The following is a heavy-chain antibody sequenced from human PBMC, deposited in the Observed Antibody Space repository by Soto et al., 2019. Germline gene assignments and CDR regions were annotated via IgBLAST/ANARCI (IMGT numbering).Heavy chain of an antibody. V-gene: IGHV4-4*02. CDR2: IYHSGST. CDR1: GGSISSSNW. D-gene: IGHD3-10*01. CDR3: ARRYMVRGVASWFDP. Sequence: QVQLQESGPGLVKPSGTLSLTCAVSGGSISSSNWWSWVRQPPGKGLEWIEEIYHSGSTNYNPSLKIRVTISVDKSKNQFSLKLSSVTAADTAVYYCARRYMVRGVASWFDPWGQGTLVTVSS. J-gene: IGHJ5*02.